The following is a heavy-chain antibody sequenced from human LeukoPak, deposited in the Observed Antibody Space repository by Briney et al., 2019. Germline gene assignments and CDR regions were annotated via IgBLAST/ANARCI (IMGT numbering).Heavy chain of an antibody. CDR2: INPNSGGT. J-gene: IGHJ4*02. D-gene: IGHD6-13*01. V-gene: IGHV1-2*02. CDR1: GYTFTGYY. CDR3: ARGGIAAAGFPFDY. Sequence: ASVTVSCKASGYTFTGYYMHWVRQAPGQGLEWMGWINPNSGGTNYAQKFQVRVTMTRDTSISTAYMELSRLRSDDTAVYYCARGGIAAAGFPFDYWGQGTLVTVSS.